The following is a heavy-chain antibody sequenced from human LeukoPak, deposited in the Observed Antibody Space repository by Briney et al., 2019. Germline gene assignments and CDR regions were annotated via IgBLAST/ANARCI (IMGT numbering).Heavy chain of an antibody. CDR1: GGTFSSYA. J-gene: IGHJ6*03. D-gene: IGHD2-2*01. CDR2: IIPIFGTA. V-gene: IGHV1-69*05. Sequence: SVKVSCKASGGTFSSYAISWVRQAPGQGLEWMGRIIPIFGTANYAQKFQGRVTIPTDESTSTAYMELSSLRSEDTAVYYCALPVRSSSTSDYYYYMDVWGKGTTVTVSS. CDR3: ALPVRSSSTSDYYYYMDV.